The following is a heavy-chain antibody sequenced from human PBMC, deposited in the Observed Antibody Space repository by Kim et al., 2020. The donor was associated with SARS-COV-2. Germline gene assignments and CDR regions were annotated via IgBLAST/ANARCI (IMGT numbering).Heavy chain of an antibody. CDR1: GDSVSSNSAA. D-gene: IGHD6-13*01. Sequence: SQTLSLTCTISGDSVSSNSAAWNWIRQSPSRGLEWLGRTYYRSKWYNDYAVSVKSRITINPDTSKNQFSLQLNSVTPEDTAVYYCAGEHGYSSSWDLDYWGQGTLVTVSS. CDR3: AGEHGYSSSWDLDY. J-gene: IGHJ4*02. CDR2: TYYRSKWYN. V-gene: IGHV6-1*01.